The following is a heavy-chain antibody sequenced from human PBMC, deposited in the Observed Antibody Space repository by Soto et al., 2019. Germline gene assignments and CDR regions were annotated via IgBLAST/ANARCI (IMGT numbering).Heavy chain of an antibody. V-gene: IGHV1-46*03. J-gene: IGHJ4*02. CDR1: GYTFIHYY. CDR2: INPNGGST. D-gene: IGHD2-21*01. Sequence: QVQLVQSGAEVKKPGASVKVSCKASGYTFIHYYIHWVRQAPGQGLEWMAIINPNGGSTNYAQKFRGRVTVTSDTSTTTVSMELNSLGSDDTAVYFCARSILQGDFWGQGTLVTVSS. CDR3: ARSILQGDF.